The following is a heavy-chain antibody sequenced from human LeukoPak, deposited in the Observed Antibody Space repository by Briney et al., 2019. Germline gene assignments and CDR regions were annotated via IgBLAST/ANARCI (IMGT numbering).Heavy chain of an antibody. Sequence: SETLSLTCTVSGGSISSYYWSWIRQPPGKGLEWIAYISDIGSINYNPSLKSRVTISLDTSKNQFSLKLSSVTAADTAVYYCARHVGYSSSSPFDYWGQGTLVTVSS. CDR3: ARHVGYSSSSPFDY. J-gene: IGHJ4*02. D-gene: IGHD6-6*01. V-gene: IGHV4-59*08. CDR1: GGSISSYY. CDR2: ISDIGSI.